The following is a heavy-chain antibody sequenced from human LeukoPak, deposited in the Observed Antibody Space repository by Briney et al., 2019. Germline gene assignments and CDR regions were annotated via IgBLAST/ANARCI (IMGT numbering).Heavy chain of an antibody. CDR2: ISYDGNTK. J-gene: IGHJ4*02. CDR1: GFTFSNYG. D-gene: IGHD6-19*01. Sequence: GGSLRLSCAASGFTFSNYGMHWVRQAPGKGLEWVAVISYDGNTKYYADSVKGRFTFSRDNSRNTLYLQMNSLRAEDTAIFCCAKEGSSGFIDSWGQGTLVTVSS. CDR3: AKEGSSGFIDS. V-gene: IGHV3-30*18.